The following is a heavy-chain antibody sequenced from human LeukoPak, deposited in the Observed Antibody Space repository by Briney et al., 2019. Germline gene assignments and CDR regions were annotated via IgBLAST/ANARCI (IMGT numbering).Heavy chain of an antibody. J-gene: IGHJ4*02. CDR1: GFTFSSYW. CDR2: INSDGSDT. Sequence: PGGSLRLSCAASGFTFSSYWMHWVRQAPGKGLVWVSRINSDGSDTIYADSVKGRFTISRDNAKNTLYLQMNSLRAEDTAVYYCAKDRAVLRYFDWLLYFDYWGQGTLVTVSS. CDR3: AKDRAVLRYFDWLLYFDY. D-gene: IGHD3-9*01. V-gene: IGHV3-74*01.